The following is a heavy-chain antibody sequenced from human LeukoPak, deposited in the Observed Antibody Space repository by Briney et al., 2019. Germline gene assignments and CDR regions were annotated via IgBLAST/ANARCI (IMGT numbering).Heavy chain of an antibody. V-gene: IGHV1-18*01. CDR3: ARGYDYGDYVGDFDY. Sequence: ASVKVSCKASGYIFTNFGISWVRQATGQGLEWMGWISAYNGNTNYAQRFQGRVAMTTDTSTRTTYMELSSLRSDDTAVYYCARGYDYGDYVGDFDYWGQGTLVTVSS. CDR1: GYIFTNFG. CDR2: ISAYNGNT. J-gene: IGHJ4*02. D-gene: IGHD4-17*01.